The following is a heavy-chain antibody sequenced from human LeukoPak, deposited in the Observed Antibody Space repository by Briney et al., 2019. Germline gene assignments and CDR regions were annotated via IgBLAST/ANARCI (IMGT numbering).Heavy chain of an antibody. J-gene: IGHJ4*02. V-gene: IGHV1-2*02. Sequence: ASLKVSCKASGYTFTGYFIHWVRQAPGQGLEWMGWINPNSGGTNYVQKFQGRVTMTRDTSISTAYMELSRLTSDDTAVYYCARGAEGPYCSGGGCYGSDYWGQGTLVTVSS. CDR2: INPNSGGT. CDR3: ARGAEGPYCSGGGCYGSDY. D-gene: IGHD2-15*01. CDR1: GYTFTGYF.